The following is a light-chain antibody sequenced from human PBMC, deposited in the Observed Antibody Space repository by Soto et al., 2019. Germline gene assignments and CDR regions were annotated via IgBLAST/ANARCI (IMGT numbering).Light chain of an antibody. Sequence: QSVLTQPPPASGAPGQSVPISCTGTSSDVGRYNFVSWYQQHPGKVPKLIIYEVNKRPSGVTARFSGSKSGNTASLTVSGLQAEDEADYYCTSYAGSLGVFGTGTKVTVL. CDR3: TSYAGSLGV. CDR1: SSDVGRYNF. J-gene: IGLJ1*01. V-gene: IGLV2-8*01. CDR2: EVN.